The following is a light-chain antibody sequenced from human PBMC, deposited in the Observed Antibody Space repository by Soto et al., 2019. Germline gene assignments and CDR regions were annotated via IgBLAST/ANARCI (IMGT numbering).Light chain of an antibody. CDR2: LGS. Sequence: DIVMTQSPLSLPVSPGEPASISCRSSQSLLHRNGYNYLDWYLQKPGQSPQLLIHLGSNRASGVPDRFSGSGSGTDFTLIISRVEAEDVGVYYCMQALQTPLTFGGGTKVEIK. CDR1: QSLLHRNGYNY. V-gene: IGKV2-28*01. J-gene: IGKJ4*01. CDR3: MQALQTPLT.